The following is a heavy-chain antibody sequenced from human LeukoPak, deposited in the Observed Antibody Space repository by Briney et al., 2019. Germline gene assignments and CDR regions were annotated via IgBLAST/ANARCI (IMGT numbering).Heavy chain of an antibody. V-gene: IGHV4-31*03. CDR1: GGSISSGDYY. CDR3: ARDWGSYFDY. D-gene: IGHD7-27*01. J-gene: IGHJ4*02. Sequence: PSETLSLTCTVSGGSISSGDYYWSWIRQLPGKGLEWIGYIYYSGSTYYNPSLENRLTMSVDTSKNQFSLHLTSVTAADTAVYYCARDWGSYFDYWGQGTLVTVSS. CDR2: IYYSGST.